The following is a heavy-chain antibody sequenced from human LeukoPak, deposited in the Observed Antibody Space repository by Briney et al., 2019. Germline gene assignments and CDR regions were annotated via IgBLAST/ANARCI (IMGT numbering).Heavy chain of an antibody. V-gene: IGHV4-59*01. CDR1: GGSFSGYY. J-gene: IGHJ4*02. CDR3: ARGATHYYFDS. Sequence: KPSETLSLTCAVYGGSFSGYYWSWIRQPPGKGLEWIGYIYYSGSTNYNPSLKSRVTISVDASKNHFSLKLNSVTAADTAVYYCARGATHYYFDSWGQGTLVTVSS. CDR2: IYYSGST.